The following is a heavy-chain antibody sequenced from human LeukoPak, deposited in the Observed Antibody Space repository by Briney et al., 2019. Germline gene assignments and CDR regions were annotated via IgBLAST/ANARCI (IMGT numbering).Heavy chain of an antibody. CDR1: GFTFDDYA. CDR2: FSWNSDTI. CDR3: AREMGGSSWFDHTAYYMDV. V-gene: IGHV3-9*01. Sequence: GGSLRLSCAVSGFTFDDYAMHWVRLVPGKGLEWVSGFSWNSDTIGYGDSVKGRFTISRDNAKNSLYLQMNSLRAEDTAVYYCAREMGGSSWFDHTAYYMDVWGKGTTVTVSS. J-gene: IGHJ6*03. D-gene: IGHD6-13*01.